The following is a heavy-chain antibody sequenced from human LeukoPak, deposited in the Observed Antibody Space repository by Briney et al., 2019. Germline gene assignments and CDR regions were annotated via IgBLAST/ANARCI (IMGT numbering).Heavy chain of an antibody. CDR1: GGSTKIENYY. J-gene: IGHJ4*02. Sequence: PSETLSLTCTVSGGSTKIENYYWAWIRQSPGKGLEWMGGMHYTGNSKSSPSLKGRVTLSIDTSKNEISLKLTSVTAADTAVYYCARGLYCVGDSCYLANYFDYWGQGTLVTVSS. CDR3: ARGLYCVGDSCYLANYFDY. V-gene: IGHV4-39*07. D-gene: IGHD2-15*01. CDR2: MHYTGNS.